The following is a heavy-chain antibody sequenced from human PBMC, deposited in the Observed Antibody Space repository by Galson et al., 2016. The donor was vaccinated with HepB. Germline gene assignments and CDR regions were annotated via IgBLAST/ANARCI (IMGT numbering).Heavy chain of an antibody. CDR3: ARDHGSGGLNAFNV. J-gene: IGHJ3*01. V-gene: IGHV1-69*13. Sequence: SVKVSCKASGGTFSNYGINWVRQAPGQGLEWMGGILPFLGTADYAQKFQGRVTITADESTSTASMELSSLRSDHTAVYYCARDHGSGGLNAFNVWDQGTLVTVSS. CDR1: GGTFSNYG. D-gene: IGHD6-19*01. CDR2: ILPFLGTA.